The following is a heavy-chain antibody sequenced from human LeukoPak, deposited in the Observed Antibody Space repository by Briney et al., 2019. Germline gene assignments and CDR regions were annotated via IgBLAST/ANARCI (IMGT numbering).Heavy chain of an antibody. CDR3: VRGSPGYSSSWHAY. CDR2: INSDATST. Sequence: GGSLRLSCAASGFMLSSTWMHWVRQAPGKGLVWVSRINSDATSTSYADSVRGRFTISRDDAKNTMYLQMNSLRAEDTAMYYCVRGSPGYSSSWHAYWGQGTLVTVSS. CDR1: GFMLSSTW. D-gene: IGHD6-13*01. V-gene: IGHV3-74*01. J-gene: IGHJ4*02.